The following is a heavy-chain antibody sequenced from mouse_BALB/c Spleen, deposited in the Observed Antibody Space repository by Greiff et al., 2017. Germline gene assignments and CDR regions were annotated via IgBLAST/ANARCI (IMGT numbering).Heavy chain of an antibody. CDR1: GFAFSSYD. CDR2: ISSGGGST. D-gene: IGHD2-4*01. Sequence: EVMLVESGGGLVKPGGSLKLSCAASGFAFSSYDMSWVRQTPEKRLEWVAYISSGGGSTYYPDTVKGRFTISRDNPKNTLYLQMSSLKSEDTAMYYCARRGSTMITTDFAYWGQGTLVTVSA. CDR3: ARRGSTMITTDFAY. J-gene: IGHJ3*01. V-gene: IGHV5-12-1*01.